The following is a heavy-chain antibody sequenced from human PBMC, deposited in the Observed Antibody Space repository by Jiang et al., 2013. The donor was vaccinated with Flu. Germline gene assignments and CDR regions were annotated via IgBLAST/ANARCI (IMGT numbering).Heavy chain of an antibody. J-gene: IGHJ3*01. CDR2: IIPILGIT. CDR1: GGIFSTYA. V-gene: IGHV1-69*04. CDR3: AREATVFRGVIQPGAFDV. D-gene: IGHD3-10*01. Sequence: GAEVKKPGSSVKVSCKASGGIFSTYAISWVRQAPGQGLEWMGRIIPILGITNYAQEFQGRVTITADKPTSTAYMELSRLRSEDSAVYYCAREATVFRGVIQPGAFDVWGQGTMVTVSS.